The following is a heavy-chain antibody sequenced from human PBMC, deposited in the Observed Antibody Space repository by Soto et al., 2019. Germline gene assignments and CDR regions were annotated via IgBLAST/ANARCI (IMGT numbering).Heavy chain of an antibody. CDR2: IIPIFGTA. D-gene: IGHD3-16*01. J-gene: IGHJ6*02. CDR1: GGTFSSYA. CDR3: ARGISYYYYGMDV. Sequence: ASVKVSCKASGGTFSSYAISWVRQAPGQGLEWMGGIIPIFGTANYAQKFQGRVTITADESTSTAYMELSSLRAEDTAGYYCARGISYYYYGMDVWGQGTTVTVSS. V-gene: IGHV1-69*13.